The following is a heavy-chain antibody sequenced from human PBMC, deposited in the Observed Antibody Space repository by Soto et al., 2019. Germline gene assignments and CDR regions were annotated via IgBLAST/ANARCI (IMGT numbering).Heavy chain of an antibody. Sequence: GGSLRLSCAASGFTFSNAWMNWVRQAPGKGLEWVGRIKSKTDGGTTDYAAPVKGRFTISRDDAKNTLDLQMNSLKTKDTAVYYCTIEGYFYYASASDIDAWGQGNPVTVSS. CDR1: GFTFSNAW. V-gene: IGHV3-15*07. CDR2: IKSKTDGGTT. D-gene: IGHD3-10*01. J-gene: IGHJ5*01. CDR3: TIEGYFYYASASDIDA.